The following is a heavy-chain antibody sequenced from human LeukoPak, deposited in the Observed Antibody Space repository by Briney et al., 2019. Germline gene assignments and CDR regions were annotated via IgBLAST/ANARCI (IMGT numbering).Heavy chain of an antibody. V-gene: IGHV3-7*05. CDR1: GFTLRIYW. J-gene: IGHJ4*02. D-gene: IGHD3-10*01. Sequence: GGSLRLSCAASGFTLRIYWMSWVRQAPGKGLEWVANIKHDGSEKYYVDSAKGRFTISRDNAKNPLFLQMYSLRAEDTAVYYFTRDSQGSGMYSVVYWGQGTLVTVSS. CDR3: TRDSQGSGMYSVVY. CDR2: IKHDGSEK.